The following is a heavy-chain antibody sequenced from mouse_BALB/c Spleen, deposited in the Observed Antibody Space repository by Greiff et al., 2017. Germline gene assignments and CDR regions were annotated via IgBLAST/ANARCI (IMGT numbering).Heavy chain of an antibody. CDR1: GYTFTDYY. CDR3: ARSGGSSYNYAMDY. J-gene: IGHJ4*01. CDR2: IYPGSGNT. D-gene: IGHD1-1*01. V-gene: IGHV1-77*01. Sequence: VQLQQSGAELARPGASVKLSCTASGYTFTDYYINWVKQRTGQGLEWIGEIYPGSGNTYYNEKFKGQATLTADKSSSTAYMQLSSLTSEDSAVYFCARSGGSSYNYAMDYWGQGTSVTVSS.